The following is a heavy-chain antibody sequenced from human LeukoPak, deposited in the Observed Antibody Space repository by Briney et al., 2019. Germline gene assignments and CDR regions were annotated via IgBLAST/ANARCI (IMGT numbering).Heavy chain of an antibody. J-gene: IGHJ4*02. Sequence: GGSLRLSCAASGFTFSSYSMNLVRQAPGKGLEWVSYISSSSSTIYYADSVKGRFTISRDNAKNSLYLQMNSLRAEDTAVYYCARELNYYDSSGYPVYFDYWGQGTLVTVSS. D-gene: IGHD3-22*01. V-gene: IGHV3-48*01. CDR1: GFTFSSYS. CDR3: ARELNYYDSSGYPVYFDY. CDR2: ISSSSSTI.